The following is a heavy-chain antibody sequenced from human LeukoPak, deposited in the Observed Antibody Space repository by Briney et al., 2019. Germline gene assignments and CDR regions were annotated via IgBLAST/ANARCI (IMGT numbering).Heavy chain of an antibody. CDR2: IYPGDSDT. J-gene: IGHJ4*02. CDR3: ARLGPDCGGDCYSESYYFDY. D-gene: IGHD2-21*02. V-gene: IGHV5-51*01. CDR1: GYSFTSYW. Sequence: GESLQISCKGSGYSFTSYWIGWVRQMPGKGLEWMGIIYPGDSDTRYSPSFQGQVTISADKSISTAYLRWSSLKASDTAMYYCARLGPDCGGDCYSESYYFDYWAREPWSPSPQ.